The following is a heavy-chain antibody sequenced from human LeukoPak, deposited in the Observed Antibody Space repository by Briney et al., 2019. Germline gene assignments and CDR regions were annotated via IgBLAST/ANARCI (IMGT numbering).Heavy chain of an antibody. D-gene: IGHD6-6*01. J-gene: IGHJ4*02. CDR2: IKQDGSEK. V-gene: IGHV3-7*03. Sequence: GGSLRLSCAASGFTFSSYWMSWVRQAPGKGLEWVANIKQDGSEKYYVDSVKGRFTISRDNSKNTLYLQMNSLRAEDTAVYYCAKVEEEKDSSSIYWGQGTLVTVSS. CDR3: AKVEEEKDSSSIY. CDR1: GFTFSSYW.